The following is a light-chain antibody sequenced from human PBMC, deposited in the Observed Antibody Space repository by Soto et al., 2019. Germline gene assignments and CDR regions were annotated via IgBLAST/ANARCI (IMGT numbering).Light chain of an antibody. Sequence: EIVLTQSPATLSLSPGERATLSCRASQSVSSYLAWYQQKPGQAPRHLIYDASNRATGIPARFSGSGSGTDFTLTTSSLEPEDFAIYYCQQRSNWPPVTFGGGTKVEIK. V-gene: IGKV3-11*01. CDR2: DAS. CDR1: QSVSSY. CDR3: QQRSNWPPVT. J-gene: IGKJ4*01.